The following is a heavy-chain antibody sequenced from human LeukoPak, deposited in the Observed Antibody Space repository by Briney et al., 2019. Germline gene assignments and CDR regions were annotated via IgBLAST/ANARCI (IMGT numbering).Heavy chain of an antibody. V-gene: IGHV1-2*02. J-gene: IGHJ3*02. CDR1: GYTFTGYY. D-gene: IGHD1-26*01. Sequence: ASVKVSCKASGYTFTGYYMHWVRQAPGQGLEWMGWINPNSGGTNYAQKFQGRVTMTRDTSISTAYMELSRLRSDDTAVYYCGVMSGSYPDAFDIWGQGTMVTVSS. CDR2: INPNSGGT. CDR3: GVMSGSYPDAFDI.